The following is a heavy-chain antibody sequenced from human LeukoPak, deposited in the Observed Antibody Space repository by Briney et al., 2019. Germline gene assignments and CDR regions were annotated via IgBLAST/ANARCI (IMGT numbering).Heavy chain of an antibody. CDR3: ARDNGSGWYSVPNWFDP. D-gene: IGHD6-19*01. CDR1: GGSISSGSYY. V-gene: IGHV4-61*02. CDR2: IYTSGST. Sequence: PSETLSLTCTVSGGSISSGSYYWSWIRQPAGKGLEWIGRIYTSGSTNYNPSLKSRVTISVDTSKNQFSLKLSSVTAADTAVYYCARDNGSGWYSVPNWFDPWGRGTLVSDSS. J-gene: IGHJ5*02.